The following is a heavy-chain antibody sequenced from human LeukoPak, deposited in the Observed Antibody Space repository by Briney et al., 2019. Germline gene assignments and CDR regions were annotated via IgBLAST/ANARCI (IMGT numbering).Heavy chain of an antibody. CDR1: GGSISSGDHC. J-gene: IGHJ5*02. V-gene: IGHV4-30-2*01. D-gene: IGHD2-2*01. CDR3: PRSEGYCSSTNCRNWFDP. Sequence: SETLSLTCGVSGGSISSGDHCWSWIRQPPGEGLEWVGYIYHSGRTYYNPSLKSRVTISVDRSNNQFSLKLSSVTAADTAVYYCPRSEGYCSSTNCRNWFDPWGQGILVTVSS. CDR2: IYHSGRT.